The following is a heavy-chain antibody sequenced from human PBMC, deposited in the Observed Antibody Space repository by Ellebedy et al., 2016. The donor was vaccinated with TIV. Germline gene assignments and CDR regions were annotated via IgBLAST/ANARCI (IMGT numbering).Heavy chain of an antibody. Sequence: PGGSLRLSCTAPGITFSTHNLHWVRHAPGKGLEWVAVIGHDGSNKYYADSVKGRFTISRDNSKNTLYLQMNSLRAEDTAVFYCARRLAGFDYWGQGTLVTVSS. J-gene: IGHJ4*02. D-gene: IGHD6-19*01. V-gene: IGHV3-33*01. CDR3: ARRLAGFDY. CDR2: IGHDGSNK. CDR1: GITFSTHN.